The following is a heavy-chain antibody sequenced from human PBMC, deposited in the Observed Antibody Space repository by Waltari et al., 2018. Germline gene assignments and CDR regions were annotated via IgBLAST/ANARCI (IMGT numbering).Heavy chain of an antibody. Sequence: EVQLVESGGGLVKPGGSLRLSCAASGFTFSSYSMNWVRQAPGKGVEWVSSVSSSRSYIDYADSVKGRFTISRDNAKNSLYLQRNSLRAEDTAVYYCARGYMTTVTTWGYWGQGTLVTVSS. CDR1: GFTFSSYS. J-gene: IGHJ4*02. CDR3: ARGYMTTVTTWGY. V-gene: IGHV3-21*01. CDR2: VSSSRSYI. D-gene: IGHD4-17*01.